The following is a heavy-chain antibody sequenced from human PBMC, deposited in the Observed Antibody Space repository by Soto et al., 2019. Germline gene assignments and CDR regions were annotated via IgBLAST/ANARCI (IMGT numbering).Heavy chain of an antibody. D-gene: IGHD6-13*01. J-gene: IGHJ6*02. CDR2: IYYSGST. V-gene: IGHV4-39*01. CDR1: GGSISRSRNY. CDR3: ARRGIADYYYGMDV. Sequence: SQTLSLTCTVSGGSISRSRNYWGWICQPPGKGLELIGSIYYSGSTYYNPSLKSRVTISVDTSKNQFSLKLSSVTAADTAVYYCARRGIADYYYGMDVWGQGTTIT.